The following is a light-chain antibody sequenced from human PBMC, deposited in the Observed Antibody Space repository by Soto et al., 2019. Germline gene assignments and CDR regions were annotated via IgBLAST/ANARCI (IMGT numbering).Light chain of an antibody. V-gene: IGLV1-40*01. CDR1: SSNIGAGYD. CDR2: GNS. Sequence: QSVLTQPPSVSGAPGQRVTISCTGSSSNIGAGYDVHWYQQLPGTAPKLLIYGNSNRPSGVPDRFSGSKSGTSASLAITGLQAEDEADYYCQSYDSSLSGSNYFFGTGTKVTVL. J-gene: IGLJ1*01. CDR3: QSYDSSLSGSNYF.